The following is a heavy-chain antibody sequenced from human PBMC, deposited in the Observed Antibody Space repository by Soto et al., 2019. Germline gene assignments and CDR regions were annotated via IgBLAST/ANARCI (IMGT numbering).Heavy chain of an antibody. J-gene: IGHJ3*02. CDR2: IYYSGST. V-gene: IGHV4-59*01. CDR1: GGSISSYY. CDR3: ARNHDFWSGYYTGPFDI. Sequence: QVQLQESGPGLVKPSETLSLTCTVSGGSISSYYWSWIRQPPGKGLEWIGYIYYSGSTNYNPSLKSRVTISVDTSKNQFSLKLSSVTAADTAVYYCARNHDFWSGYYTGPFDIWGQGTMVTVSS. D-gene: IGHD3-3*01.